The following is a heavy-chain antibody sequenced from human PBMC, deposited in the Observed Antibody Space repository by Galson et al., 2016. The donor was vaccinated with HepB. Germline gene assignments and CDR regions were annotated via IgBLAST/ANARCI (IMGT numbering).Heavy chain of an antibody. Sequence: SLRLSCAASGFNFNIFAMHWVRQAPGKGLEWVAVIWYDGYHKYYGDSVKGRFTISRDNSENTLYLQMDSLTTEDTAVYYCARTAKLSSSGHYLDYWGQGTLVTVSS. CDR1: GFNFNIFA. V-gene: IGHV3-33*01. J-gene: IGHJ4*02. CDR2: IWYDGYHK. D-gene: IGHD1-1*01. CDR3: ARTAKLSSSGHYLDY.